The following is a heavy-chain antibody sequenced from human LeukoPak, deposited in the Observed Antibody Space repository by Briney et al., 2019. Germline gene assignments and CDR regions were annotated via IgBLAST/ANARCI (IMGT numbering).Heavy chain of an antibody. Sequence: SETLSLTCAVYGGSFSGYYWSWIRQPPGKELEWIGEINHSGSTNYNPSLKSRVTISVDTSKNQFSLKLSSVTAADTAVYYCARAPYSSGWYNYWGQGTLVTVSS. D-gene: IGHD6-19*01. CDR1: GGSFSGYY. V-gene: IGHV4-34*01. J-gene: IGHJ4*02. CDR2: INHSGST. CDR3: ARAPYSSGWYNY.